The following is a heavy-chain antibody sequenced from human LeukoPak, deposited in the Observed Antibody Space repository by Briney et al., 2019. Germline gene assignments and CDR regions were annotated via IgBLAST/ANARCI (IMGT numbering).Heavy chain of an antibody. D-gene: IGHD1-1*01. Sequence: ASVQVSCTASGYIFTGYWIHWVRQAPGQGLEWMGFINANSGDKNYAQNFQGRVTMTRDTSITTAYMELSSLTADDTAVYYCAREMRPATTTLVAYRGQGTQVSASS. CDR3: AREMRPATTTLVAY. CDR1: GYIFTGYW. V-gene: IGHV1-2*02. CDR2: INANSGDK. J-gene: IGHJ4*02.